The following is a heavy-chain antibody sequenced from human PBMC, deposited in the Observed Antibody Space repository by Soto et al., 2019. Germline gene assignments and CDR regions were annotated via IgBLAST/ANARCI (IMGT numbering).Heavy chain of an antibody. CDR2: INAGNGNT. CDR3: ARDLAALDY. V-gene: IGHV1-3*05. CDR1: GYTFTSYA. J-gene: IGHJ4*02. Sequence: QVQLVQSGAEEKKPGASVKVSCKASGYTFTSYAMHWVRQAPGQRLEWMGWINAGNGNTKYVQKFKGRVPITRDTSASTAYMEPSSLRSEDTAVYYCARDLAALDYWGQGTPVTVSS.